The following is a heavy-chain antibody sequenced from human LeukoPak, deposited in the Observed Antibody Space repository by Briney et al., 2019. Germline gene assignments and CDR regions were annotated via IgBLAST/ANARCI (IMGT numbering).Heavy chain of an antibody. CDR2: MNPNSANT. V-gene: IGHV1-8*01. D-gene: IGHD7-27*01. J-gene: IGHJ4*02. CDR3: ARSPPNWGFGF. CDR1: GYTFTTYD. Sequence: ASVKVSCKASGYTFTTYDINWVRQAPGQGLEWMGWMNPNSANTGYAQKFQGRVTMTRDTSISTAYMELSSLRSEDTAVYYCARSPPNWGFGFWGQGTLVTVSS.